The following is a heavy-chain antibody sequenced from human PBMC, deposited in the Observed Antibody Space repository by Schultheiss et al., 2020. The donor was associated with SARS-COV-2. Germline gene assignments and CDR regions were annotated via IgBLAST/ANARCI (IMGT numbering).Heavy chain of an antibody. V-gene: IGHV3-30*01. D-gene: IGHD3-22*01. J-gene: IGHJ4*02. CDR1: GFSFSTYA. CDR3: ARAASTYYLLMGY. CDR2: ISYDGRNK. Sequence: GGSLRLSCAASGFSFSTYAMHWVRQAPGKGLEWVAVISYDGRNKYYADSVKGRFTISRDNSKNTLYLQMNSLRPEDTAVYYCARAASTYYLLMGYWGQGTLVTVSS.